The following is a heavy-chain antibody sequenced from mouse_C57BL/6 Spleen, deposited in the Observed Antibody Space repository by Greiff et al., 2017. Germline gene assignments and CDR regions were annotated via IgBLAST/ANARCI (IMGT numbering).Heavy chain of an antibody. Sequence: VTLVESGAELVRPGTSVKVSCKASGYAFTNYMIAWVKQRPGQGLEWIGVINPGSGGTNYNEKFKGKATLSADKTSSTDYMQHSILTSEDSAVYFGARGFYDGYYVPFAYWGQGSLLTVSA. J-gene: IGHJ3*01. D-gene: IGHD2-3*01. CDR1: GYAFTNYM. V-gene: IGHV1-54*01. CDR3: ARGFYDGYYVPFAY. CDR2: INPGSGGT.